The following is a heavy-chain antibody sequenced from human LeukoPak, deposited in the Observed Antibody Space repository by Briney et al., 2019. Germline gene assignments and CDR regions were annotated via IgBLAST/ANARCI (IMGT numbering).Heavy chain of an antibody. D-gene: IGHD1-1*01. CDR3: VRLPRENFWNGAVRNWFDP. J-gene: IGHJ5*02. CDR2: IKQDGSEK. V-gene: IGHV3-7*01. CDR1: GFTFSSYW. Sequence: GGSLRLSCAASGFTFSSYWISWVRQAPGKGLEWVANIKQDGSEKYYVDSVKGRFTISRDNAKNSLYLQMNSLRAEDTAVYYCVRLPRENFWNGAVRNWFDPWGQGTLVTVSS.